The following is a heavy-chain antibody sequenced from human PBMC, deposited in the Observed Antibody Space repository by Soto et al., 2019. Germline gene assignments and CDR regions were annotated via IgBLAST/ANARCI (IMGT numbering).Heavy chain of an antibody. J-gene: IGHJ4*02. CDR1: GFSLSTSGVG. D-gene: IGHD3-22*01. V-gene: IGHV2-5*02. Sequence: SGPTLVNPTQTLTLTCSFSGFSLSTSGVGVGWIRQPPGKALEWLAHIYWDDDKRYSPSLKSRLTITKDTSKNQVVLTMTNMDPVDTATYYCTHVSYYYDSSGYSDFDYWGQGTLVTV. CDR2: IYWDDDK. CDR3: THVSYYYDSSGYSDFDY.